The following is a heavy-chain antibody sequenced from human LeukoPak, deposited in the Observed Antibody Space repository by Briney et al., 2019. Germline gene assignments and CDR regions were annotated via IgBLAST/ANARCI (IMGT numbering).Heavy chain of an antibody. Sequence: GGSLRLSCVASGFTFSSYWMTWVRQAPGKGLEWVANIKTDGSQIYYVDSVKGRFTISRDNAKNSLYLQMNSLRAEDTAVYFCARVNKDIVVVPGAMRDTYYFDYWGQGTLVTVSS. CDR3: ARVNKDIVVVPGAMRDTYYFDY. D-gene: IGHD2-2*01. J-gene: IGHJ4*02. V-gene: IGHV3-7*01. CDR2: IKTDGSQI. CDR1: GFTFSSYW.